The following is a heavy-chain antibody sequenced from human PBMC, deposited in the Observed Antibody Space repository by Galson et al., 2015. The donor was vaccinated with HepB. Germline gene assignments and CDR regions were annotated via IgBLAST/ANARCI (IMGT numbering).Heavy chain of an antibody. Sequence: SLRLSCAASGFTFSSYAMSWVRQAPGKGLEWVSAISGSGGSTYYADSVKGRFTISRDNSKNTLYLQMNSLRAEDTAVYYCAKDVPPSHWVPAAIPRWFDPWGQGTLVTVSS. D-gene: IGHD2-2*02. J-gene: IGHJ5*02. CDR1: GFTFSSYA. V-gene: IGHV3-23*01. CDR3: AKDVPPSHWVPAAIPRWFDP. CDR2: ISGSGGST.